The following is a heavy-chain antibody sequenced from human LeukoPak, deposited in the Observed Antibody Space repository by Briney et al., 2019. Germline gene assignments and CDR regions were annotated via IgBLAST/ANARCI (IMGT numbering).Heavy chain of an antibody. CDR1: GGSFSGYY. CDR2: INHSGST. J-gene: IGHJ5*02. D-gene: IGHD3-22*01. Sequence: SETLSLTCAVYGGSFSGYYWSWIRQPPGKGLEWIGEINHSGSTNYNPSLKSRVTISVDTSKNQFSLKLSSVTAADTAVYYCARGRRVYYYDSSGYHWFDPWGRGTLVTVSS. V-gene: IGHV4-34*01. CDR3: ARGRRVYYYDSSGYHWFDP.